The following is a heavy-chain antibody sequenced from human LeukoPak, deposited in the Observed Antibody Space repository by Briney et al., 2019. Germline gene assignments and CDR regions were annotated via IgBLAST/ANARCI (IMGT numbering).Heavy chain of an antibody. D-gene: IGHD3-3*01. CDR3: ARVTIFGVVMEDGMDV. J-gene: IGHJ6*02. V-gene: IGHV1-8*01. CDR1: GYTFTSYD. Sequence: GASVKVSCKASGYTFTSYDINWVRQATGQGLEWMGWMNPNSGNTGYAQKFQGRVTMTRNTSISTAYMELSSLRSEDTAVYYCARVTIFGVVMEDGMDVWGQGTTVTVSS. CDR2: MNPNSGNT.